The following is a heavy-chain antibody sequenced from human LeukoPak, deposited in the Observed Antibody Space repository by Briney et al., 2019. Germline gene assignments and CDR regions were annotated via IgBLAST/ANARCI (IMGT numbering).Heavy chain of an antibody. J-gene: IGHJ3*02. CDR1: GFTFSSYA. CDR2: ISGSGVST. CDR3: AKDFWKVYGSGKGAFDI. V-gene: IGHV3-23*01. D-gene: IGHD3-10*01. Sequence: GGSLRLSCAASGFTFSSYAMSWVRQAPGKGLEWVSAISGSGVSTYYADSVKGRFTISRDNSKNTLYLQMNSLRAEDTAVYYCAKDFWKVYGSGKGAFDIWGQGTMVTVSS.